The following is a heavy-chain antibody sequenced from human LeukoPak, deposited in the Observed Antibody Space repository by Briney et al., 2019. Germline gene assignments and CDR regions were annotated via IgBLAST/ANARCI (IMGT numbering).Heavy chain of an antibody. CDR3: ARDSLLYCSSTSCSDY. J-gene: IGHJ4*02. V-gene: IGHV1-2*06. CDR1: GYTFSDWP. Sequence: ASVKVSCKASGYTFSDWPINWVRQAPGQGLEWMGRINPNSGGTNYAQKFQGRVTMTRDTSISTAYMELSRLRSDDTAVYYCARDSLLYCSSTSCSDYWGQGTLVTVSS. CDR2: INPNSGGT. D-gene: IGHD2-2*01.